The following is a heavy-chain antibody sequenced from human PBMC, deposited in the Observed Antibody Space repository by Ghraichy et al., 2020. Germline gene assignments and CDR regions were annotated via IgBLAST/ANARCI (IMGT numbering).Heavy chain of an antibody. Sequence: SETLSLTCAVFGVSTGSSNYYWGWIRQPPGKGLEWIGSIFNSGRTHYNPSLESRVTISGDSSKNQFSLELSSVTAADTAVYYCVRHGSLELVHSDYWGQGTLVTVSS. CDR1: GVSTGSSNYY. J-gene: IGHJ4*02. D-gene: IGHD1-7*01. V-gene: IGHV4-39*01. CDR3: VRHGSLELVHSDY. CDR2: IFNSGRT.